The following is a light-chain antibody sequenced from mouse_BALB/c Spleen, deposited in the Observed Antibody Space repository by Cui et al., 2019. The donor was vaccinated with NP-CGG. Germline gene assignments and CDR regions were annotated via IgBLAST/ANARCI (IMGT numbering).Light chain of an antibody. V-gene: IGLV1*01. Sequence: QAVVTQESALTTSPGETVTLTCRSSTGPVTTSNYANWVQEKPGHLFTGLIGGTNNRVPGVPARFSGSLIGDKAALTITGAQTEDEAIYFCALWYSNHWVFGGGTKLTVL. J-gene: IGLJ1*01. CDR2: GTN. CDR1: TGPVTTSNY. CDR3: ALWYSNHWV.